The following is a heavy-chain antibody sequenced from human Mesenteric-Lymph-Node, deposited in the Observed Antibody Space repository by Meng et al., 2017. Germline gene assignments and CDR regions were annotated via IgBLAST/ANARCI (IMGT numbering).Heavy chain of an antibody. D-gene: IGHD7-27*01. J-gene: IGHJ4*02. Sequence: GLVGQSGAEGKKPGASVKVSRKASGYRFTTYGIHWVRQAPGQRLEWMGWINGGNDNTKYSQKFQGRVTITVDTSATTAYMDLSSLRSEDTAVYYCATEVNIGLGYWGQGTLVTVSS. CDR3: ATEVNIGLGY. CDR2: INGGNDNT. CDR1: GYRFTTYG. V-gene: IGHV1-3*01.